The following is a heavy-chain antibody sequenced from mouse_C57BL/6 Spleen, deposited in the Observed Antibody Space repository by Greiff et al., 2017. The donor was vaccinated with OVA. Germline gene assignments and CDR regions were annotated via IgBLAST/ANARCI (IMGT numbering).Heavy chain of an antibody. D-gene: IGHD1-1*01. Sequence: DVKLQESGPELVKPGDSVKISCKASSYSFTGYFMNWVMQSHGKSLEWIGRINPYNGDTFYNQKFKGKATLTVDKSSSTAHMELRSLTSEDSAVYYCARDYYGSSWNAMDYWGQGTSVTVSS. CDR1: SYSFTGYF. J-gene: IGHJ4*01. CDR2: INPYNGDT. CDR3: ARDYYGSSWNAMDY. V-gene: IGHV1-20*01.